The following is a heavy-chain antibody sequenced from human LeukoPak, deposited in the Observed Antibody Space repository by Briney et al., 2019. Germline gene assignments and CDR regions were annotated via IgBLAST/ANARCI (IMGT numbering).Heavy chain of an antibody. CDR1: GGSISSYY. CDR3: AREYDYYDSSGPPRTHASDI. V-gene: IGHV4-59*01. D-gene: IGHD3-22*01. J-gene: IGHJ3*02. Sequence: SETLSLTCTVSGGSISSYYWSWVRQPPGKGLEWIGYIYYSGSTNYNPSLKSRVTISVDTSKNQFSLKLSSVTAADTAVYYCAREYDYYDSSGPPRTHASDIWGQGTMVTVSS. CDR2: IYYSGST.